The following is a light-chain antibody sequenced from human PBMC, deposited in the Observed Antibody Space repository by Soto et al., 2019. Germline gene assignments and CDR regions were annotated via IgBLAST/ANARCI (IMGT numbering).Light chain of an antibody. CDR3: QQYNNWPRRT. V-gene: IGKV3-15*01. J-gene: IGKJ1*01. CDR2: GAS. CDR1: QGVSRK. Sequence: EIVMTQSPATLSVAPGERVTFSCRASQGVSRKLAWYQHKPGQAPRLLISGASTGATGIPARFSGSGSGTEFTLTISSLQSEDCAIYYCQQYNNWPRRTFGQGTKVDIK.